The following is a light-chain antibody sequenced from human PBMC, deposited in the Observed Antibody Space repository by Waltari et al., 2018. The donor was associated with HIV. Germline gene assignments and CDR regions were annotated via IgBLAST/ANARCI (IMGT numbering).Light chain of an antibody. V-gene: IGLV1-47*01. CDR1: SPHIGRNY. J-gene: IGLJ3*02. CDR2: RNN. CDR3: AAWDDRMSGWV. Sequence: QSVLTQPPSASGTPGQRVTISCSGSSPHIGRNYVYWYQQLPRTAPKLLIHRNNQRPSGVPDRFSGSKSGTSVSLAISGLRSEDEADYYCAAWDDRMSGWVFGGGTKLTV.